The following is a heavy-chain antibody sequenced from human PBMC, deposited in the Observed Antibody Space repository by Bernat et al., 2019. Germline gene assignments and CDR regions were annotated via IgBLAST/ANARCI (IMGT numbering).Heavy chain of an antibody. CDR2: IKQDGTEI. J-gene: IGHJ4*02. V-gene: IGHV3-7*03. CDR3: VKDTDY. Sequence: EVQLVESGGGLVQPGGSLTLSCAASGFTFRSSWRRWIRQAPGKGLEWVANIKQDGTEIYYVAAVKGRFTISRDNAKNSLDLQMNSLRAEDTAVYYCVKDTDYWGQGTLVTVSS. CDR1: GFTFRSSW.